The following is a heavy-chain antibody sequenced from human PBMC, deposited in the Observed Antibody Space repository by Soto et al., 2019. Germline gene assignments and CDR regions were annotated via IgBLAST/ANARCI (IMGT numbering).Heavy chain of an antibody. J-gene: IGHJ6*02. D-gene: IGHD5-18*01. V-gene: IGHV4-34*01. Sequence: SETLSLTCAVYGGSFSGYYWSWIRQPPGKGLEWIGEINHSGSTNYNPSLKSRVTISVDTSKNQFSLKLSSVTAADTAVYYCARVRVAMATAYCYYGMDVWGQGTTVTVSS. CDR1: GGSFSGYY. CDR3: ARVRVAMATAYCYYGMDV. CDR2: INHSGST.